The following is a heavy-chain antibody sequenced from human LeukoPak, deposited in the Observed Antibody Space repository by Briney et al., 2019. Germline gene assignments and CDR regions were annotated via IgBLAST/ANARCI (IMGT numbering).Heavy chain of an antibody. CDR3: ARDPGHIAAVANYYYYYMDV. Sequence: ASVKVSCKASGGTLSSYAISWVRQAPGQGLEWMGGIIPIFGTANYAQKFQGRVTITADKSTSTAYMELSSLRSEDTAVYYCARDPGHIAAVANYYYYYMDVWGKGTTVTVSS. V-gene: IGHV1-69*06. CDR2: IIPIFGTA. J-gene: IGHJ6*03. CDR1: GGTLSSYA. D-gene: IGHD6-13*01.